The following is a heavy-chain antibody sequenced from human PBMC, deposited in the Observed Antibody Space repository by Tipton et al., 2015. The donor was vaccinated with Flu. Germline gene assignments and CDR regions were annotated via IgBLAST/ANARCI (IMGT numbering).Heavy chain of an antibody. D-gene: IGHD5-12*01. CDR1: GFTVSNAW. Sequence: SLRLSCAASGFTVSNAWMSWVRQAPGKGLDWVGRIKSKTDGGTTDYAAPVTGRFTVSRDDSKNTLYLQMNSLKTDDTAVYYCTTGAYGGYANWGQGTLVTVSS. CDR3: TTGAYGGYAN. J-gene: IGHJ4*02. CDR2: IKSKTDGGTT. V-gene: IGHV3-15*01.